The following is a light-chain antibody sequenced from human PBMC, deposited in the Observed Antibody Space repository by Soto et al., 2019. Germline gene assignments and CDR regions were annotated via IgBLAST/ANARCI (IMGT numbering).Light chain of an antibody. V-gene: IGKV3-20*01. CDR2: GAS. CDR1: QSVSSSY. J-gene: IGKJ2*01. CDR3: QQYGSSYT. Sequence: EIVLTQSPGTLSLSPGERATLSCRASQSVSSSYLAWYQQKPGQAPRLLIYGASSRATGIPDRFSGSGSGTDFTLTISRLAPEDFAVYYCQQYGSSYTFGQGPKLEI.